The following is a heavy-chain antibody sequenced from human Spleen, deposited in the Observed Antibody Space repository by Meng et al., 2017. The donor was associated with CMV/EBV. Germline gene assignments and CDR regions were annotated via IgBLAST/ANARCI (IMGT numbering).Heavy chain of an antibody. J-gene: IGHJ4*02. CDR3: AIIDHTNPIDY. CDR2: ISVYYGDT. V-gene: IGHV1-18*01. CDR1: GYNFTTYG. D-gene: IGHD1-14*01. Sequence: SCKTSGYNFTTYGIDGVRQAPGQGLEWMGWISVYYGDTKYAQKLQGRVTLSTDTSTSTAYMELRNLKSSDTAVYYCAIIDHTNPIDYWGQGTLVTVSS.